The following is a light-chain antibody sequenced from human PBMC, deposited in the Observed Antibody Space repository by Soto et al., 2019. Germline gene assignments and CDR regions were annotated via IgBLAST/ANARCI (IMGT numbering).Light chain of an antibody. Sequence: DIPMTQSPSSLSASVGDRVTITCRASQDISNYLAWFQQKPGKAPKSLIHAASSLQRGVPSKFSGSGSGTDFSLTINSLQPEDFATYYCQHYNSYSEAFGQGTKVELK. CDR1: QDISNY. CDR2: AAS. V-gene: IGKV1-16*02. CDR3: QHYNSYSEA. J-gene: IGKJ1*01.